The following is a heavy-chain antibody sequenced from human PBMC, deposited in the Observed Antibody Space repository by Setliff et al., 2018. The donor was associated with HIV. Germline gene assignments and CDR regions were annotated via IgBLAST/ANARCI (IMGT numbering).Heavy chain of an antibody. Sequence: SETLSLTCAVYGGSFSGYYWSWIRQPPGKGLEWIGEINHSGSTNYNPSLKSRVTISVHTSKNQFSLKLSSVTAADTAVYYCARSRESSGYYRDYYYYLDVWGKGTTVTVSS. CDR3: ARSRESSGYYRDYYYYLDV. V-gene: IGHV4-34*01. D-gene: IGHD6-19*01. J-gene: IGHJ6*03. CDR1: GGSFSGYY. CDR2: INHSGST.